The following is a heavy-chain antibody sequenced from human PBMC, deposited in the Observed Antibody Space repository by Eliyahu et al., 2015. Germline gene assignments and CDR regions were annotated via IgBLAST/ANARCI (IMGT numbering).Heavy chain of an antibody. CDR1: GXLFXDXA. D-gene: IGHD4-23*01. CDR3: ARDHDYSGNYLED. Sequence: QVQLVESGGGVVQPGXSLRXSCSASGXLFXDXAMPWVRQARGKGLEWVAIIWYDGSNQYYADSVKGRFTISRDNSKNTVSLQMNSLRGEDTAIYYCARDHDYSGNYLEDWGQGTLVAVSS. J-gene: IGHJ4*02. V-gene: IGHV3-33*01. CDR2: IWYDGSNQ.